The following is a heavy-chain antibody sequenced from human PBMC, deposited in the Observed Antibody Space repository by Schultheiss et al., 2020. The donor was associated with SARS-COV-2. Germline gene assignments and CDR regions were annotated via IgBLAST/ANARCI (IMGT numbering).Heavy chain of an antibody. CDR3: AKYSSSSNYYYGMDV. CDR2: ISYDGSNK. V-gene: IGHV3-30*18. J-gene: IGHJ6*02. D-gene: IGHD6-6*01. Sequence: GGSLRLSCAASGFPFIYAWMSWVRQAPGKGLEWVAVISYDGSNKYYADSVKGRFTISRDNSKNTLYLQMNSLRTEDTAVYYCAKYSSSSNYYYGMDVWGRGTTVTVSS. CDR1: GFPFIYAW.